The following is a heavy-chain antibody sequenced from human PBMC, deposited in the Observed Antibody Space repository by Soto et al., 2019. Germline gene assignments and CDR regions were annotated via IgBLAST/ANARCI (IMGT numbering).Heavy chain of an antibody. CDR3: ATGSSGYYYFDY. CDR2: IYSGGST. V-gene: IGHV3-53*01. Sequence: LRLSCAASGFTVSSNYMSWVRQAPGKGLEWVSVIYSGGSTYYADSVKGRFTISRDNSKNTLYLQMNSLRAEDTAVYYCATGSSGYYYFDYWGQGTLVTVSS. J-gene: IGHJ4*02. CDR1: GFTVSSNY. D-gene: IGHD3-22*01.